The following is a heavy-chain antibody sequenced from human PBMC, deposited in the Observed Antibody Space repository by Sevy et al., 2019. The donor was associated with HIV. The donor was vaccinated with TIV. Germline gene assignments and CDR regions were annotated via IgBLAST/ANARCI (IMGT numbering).Heavy chain of an antibody. V-gene: IGHV1-2*02. D-gene: IGHD3-22*01. CDR3: ARSLSGDYYRNDLDSVDY. CDR1: GYTFTGYY. CDR2: INPNSGGT. Sequence: ASVKVSCKASGYTFTGYYMHWVRQAPGQGLEWMGWINPNSGGTNYAQKFQGRVTMTRDTSISTAYMELSRLRSDDTAVYYCARSLSGDYYRNDLDSVDYWGQGTLVTVSS. J-gene: IGHJ4*02.